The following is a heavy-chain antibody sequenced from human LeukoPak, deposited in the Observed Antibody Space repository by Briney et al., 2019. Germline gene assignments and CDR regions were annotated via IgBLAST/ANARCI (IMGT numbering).Heavy chain of an antibody. CDR1: GYTFTKFA. V-gene: IGHV1-18*01. D-gene: IGHD6-19*01. J-gene: IGHJ4*02. Sequence: ASVTVSYKTSGYTFTKFAISWVRQAPGHRLEWIGWISTYNGETKYPQKFQGRVTITPDTAPSTDSMDLRSLTSDDAAVYYCARDPSNTSGRFPYFDYWGQGTLVTVSS. CDR2: ISTYNGET. CDR3: ARDPSNTSGRFPYFDY.